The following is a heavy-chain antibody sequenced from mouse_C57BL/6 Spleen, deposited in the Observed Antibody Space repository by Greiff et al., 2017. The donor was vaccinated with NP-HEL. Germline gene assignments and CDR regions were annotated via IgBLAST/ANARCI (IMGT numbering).Heavy chain of an antibody. Sequence: EVQLVESGPGLVKPSQSLSLTCSVTGYSITSGYYWNWIRQFPGNKLEWMGYISYDGSNNYNPSLKNRISITRDTSKNQFFLKLNSVTTEDTATYYCARPLLSVWAMDYWGQGTSVTVSS. CDR3: ARPLLSVWAMDY. CDR2: ISYDGSN. CDR1: GYSITSGYY. J-gene: IGHJ4*01. D-gene: IGHD1-1*02. V-gene: IGHV3-6*01.